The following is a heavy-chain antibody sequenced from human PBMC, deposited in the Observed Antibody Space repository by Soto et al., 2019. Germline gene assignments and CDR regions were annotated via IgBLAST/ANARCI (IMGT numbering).Heavy chain of an antibody. V-gene: IGHV1-69*13. D-gene: IGHD6-13*01. Sequence: SVKVSCKASGGTFSSYAISWVRQAPGQGLEWMGGIIPIFGTANYAQKFQGRVTITADESTSTAYMELSSLRSEDTAVYYCASTKDDSSSFDYWGQGTLVTVSS. CDR3: ASTKDDSSSFDY. CDR2: IIPIFGTA. CDR1: GGTFSSYA. J-gene: IGHJ4*02.